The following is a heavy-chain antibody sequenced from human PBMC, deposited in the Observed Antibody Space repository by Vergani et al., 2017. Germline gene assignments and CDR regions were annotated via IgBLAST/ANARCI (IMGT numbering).Heavy chain of an antibody. CDR1: GGSISSGGYY. CDR3: AREGYDILTVLPYYIDV. D-gene: IGHD3-9*01. Sequence: QVQLQESGPGLVKPSQTLSLTCTVSGGSISSGGYYWSWIRQHPGKGLEWIGYIYYSGSTYYNPSLKSRITISVDTSKNQFSLKLSSVTAADTAVYYCAREGYDILTVLPYYIDVWGKGTTVTVSS. CDR2: IYYSGST. V-gene: IGHV4-31*03. J-gene: IGHJ6*03.